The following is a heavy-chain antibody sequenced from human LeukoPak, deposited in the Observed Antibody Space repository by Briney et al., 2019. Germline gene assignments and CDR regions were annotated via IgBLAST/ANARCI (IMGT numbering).Heavy chain of an antibody. V-gene: IGHV4-59*01. D-gene: IGHD3-10*01. CDR2: IYYSGST. J-gene: IGHJ4*02. CDR1: GGSISSYY. CDR3: ARGAESGSYYFDY. Sequence: SETLSLTCTVSGGSISSYYWSWIRQPPGKGLEWIGYIYYSGSTNYNPSLKSRATISVDTSKNQFSLKLSSVTAADTAVYYCARGAESGSYYFDYWGQGTLVTVSS.